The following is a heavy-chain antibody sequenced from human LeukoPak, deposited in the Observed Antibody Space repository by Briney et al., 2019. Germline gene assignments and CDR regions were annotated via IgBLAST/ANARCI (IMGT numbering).Heavy chain of an antibody. CDR2: IYTGGST. V-gene: IGHV4-4*07. Sequence: SETLSLTCTVSGGSISSYYWSWIRQPAGKGLEWIGRIYTGGSTNYNPSLKSRVTISVDKSKNQFSLKLSSVTAADTAVYYCARHGDYEGYFDYWGQGTLVTVSS. CDR1: GGSISSYY. D-gene: IGHD4-17*01. J-gene: IGHJ4*02. CDR3: ARHGDYEGYFDY.